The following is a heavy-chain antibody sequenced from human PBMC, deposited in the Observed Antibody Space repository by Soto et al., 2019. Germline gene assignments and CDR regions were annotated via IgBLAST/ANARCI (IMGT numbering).Heavy chain of an antibody. V-gene: IGHV1-2*02. D-gene: IGHD3-22*01. CDR2: INPNSGGT. Sequence: GASVKVSCKASGYTFTDYYVHWVRQAPGQGLEWMGWINPNSGGTKSARKFQGRVTMTRDTSISTAYMELSRLRSDDTAVYYCARRKGDYYDSSGYHYYFDYWGQGTLVTVSS. J-gene: IGHJ4*02. CDR3: ARRKGDYYDSSGYHYYFDY. CDR1: GYTFTDYY.